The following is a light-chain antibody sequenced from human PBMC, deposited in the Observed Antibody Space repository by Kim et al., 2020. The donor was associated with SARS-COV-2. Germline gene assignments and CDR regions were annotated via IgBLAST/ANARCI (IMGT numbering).Light chain of an antibody. J-gene: IGLJ3*02. Sequence: GQSITNSCTGTSSDIGSSNHVSWYQQPPGKAPKVMIYDVTHRPSGVSHRFSGSKSDNTASLTISGLQAEDEADYYCASYTSGSALVFGGGTQLTVL. CDR3: ASYTSGSALV. CDR2: DVT. CDR1: SSDIGSSNH. V-gene: IGLV2-14*03.